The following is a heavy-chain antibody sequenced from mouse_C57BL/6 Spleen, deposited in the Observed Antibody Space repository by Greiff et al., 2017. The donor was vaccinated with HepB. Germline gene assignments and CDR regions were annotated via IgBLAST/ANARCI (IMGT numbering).Heavy chain of an antibody. CDR2: ISDGVSYT. CDR3: ARYYYGSSYAMDY. CDR1: GFTFSSYA. J-gene: IGHJ4*01. D-gene: IGHD1-1*01. Sequence: EVQRVESGGGLVKPGGSLKLSCAASGFTFSSYAMSWVRQTPEKRLEWVATISDGVSYTYYPDNVKGRFTISRDNSKNNLYLQLSHLKSEDTAMYYCARYYYGSSYAMDYWGQGTSVTVSS. V-gene: IGHV5-4*01.